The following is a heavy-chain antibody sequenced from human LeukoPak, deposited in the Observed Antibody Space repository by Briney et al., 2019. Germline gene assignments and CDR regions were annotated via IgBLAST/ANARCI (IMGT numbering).Heavy chain of an antibody. CDR3: ARASWIQLWLQDY. Sequence: ASVKVSCKASGYTFTSYGISWVRQAPGQGLEWMGWISAYNGNTNYAQKLQGRVTMTTDTSTSTAYTELRSLRSDDTAVYYCARASWIQLWLQDYWGQGTLVTVSS. D-gene: IGHD5-18*01. CDR2: ISAYNGNT. J-gene: IGHJ4*02. CDR1: GYTFTSYG. V-gene: IGHV1-18*01.